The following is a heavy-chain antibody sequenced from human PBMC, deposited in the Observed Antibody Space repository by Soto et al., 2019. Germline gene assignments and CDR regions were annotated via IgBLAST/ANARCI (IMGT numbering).Heavy chain of an antibody. V-gene: IGHV6-1*01. CDR2: TYYRSKWYN. CDR3: ARAGDILTGYGSGPQAPNIYYYYGMDV. Sequence: SQTLSLTCAISGDSVSSNSAAWNWIRQSPSRGLEWLGRTYYRSKWYNDYAVSVKSRITINPDTSKNQFSLQLNSVTPEDTAVYYCARAGDILTGYGSGPQAPNIYYYYGMDVWGQGTTVTVS. CDR1: GDSVSSNSAA. J-gene: IGHJ6*02. D-gene: IGHD3-9*01.